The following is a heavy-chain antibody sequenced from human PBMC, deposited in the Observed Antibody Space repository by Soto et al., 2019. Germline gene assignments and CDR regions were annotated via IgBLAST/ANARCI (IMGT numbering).Heavy chain of an antibody. CDR3: AREGIAAPY. CDR2: INHSGST. CDR1: GGSFSGYY. V-gene: IGHV4-34*01. Sequence: PSETLSLTCAVYGGSFSGYYWSWIRQPPGKGLEWIGEINHSGSTNYNPSLKSRVTISVDTSKNQFSLKLSSVTAADTAVYYCAREGIAAPYWGKGTLVTVSS. D-gene: IGHD6-13*01. J-gene: IGHJ4*02.